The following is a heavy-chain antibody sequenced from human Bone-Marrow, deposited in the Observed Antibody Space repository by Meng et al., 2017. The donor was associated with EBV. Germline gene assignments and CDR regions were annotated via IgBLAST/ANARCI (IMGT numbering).Heavy chain of an antibody. D-gene: IGHD6-13*01. Sequence: VQYGSGLKQPGASVKVSCKDSGYTLTTYPMKWVRQAPGQGLEWMGWINTNPGNPMYAQGFTGRFVFSLDTSGNTAYLQISNLKTEDTAVYYCARASRGGGGTWYGLDNWGQGTLVTVSS. CDR1: GYTLTTYP. CDR3: ARASRGGGGTWYGLDN. V-gene: IGHV7-4-1*02. J-gene: IGHJ4*02. CDR2: INTNPGNP.